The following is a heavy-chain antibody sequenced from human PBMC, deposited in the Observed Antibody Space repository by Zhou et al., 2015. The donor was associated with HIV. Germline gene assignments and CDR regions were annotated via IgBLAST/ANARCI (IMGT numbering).Heavy chain of an antibody. D-gene: IGHD3-22*01. CDR3: VRDDNWAFDS. CDR2: VYAAGTT. Sequence: EVQLVESGGGLVQPGRSLRLSCAASGFAFDDYAMYWVRQVPGKGLEWLSVVYAAGTTYYSDSVKGRFTISRDNSKTTLNLQMSSLRADDTAVYYCVRDDNWAFDSWGQGTLVTVSS. CDR1: GFAFDDYA. J-gene: IGHJ4*02. V-gene: IGHV3-66*02.